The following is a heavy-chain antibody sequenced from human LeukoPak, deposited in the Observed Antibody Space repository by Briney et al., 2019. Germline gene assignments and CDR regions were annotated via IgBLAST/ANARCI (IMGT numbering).Heavy chain of an antibody. CDR3: ASTSNYDAFDI. CDR1: GFTFSNAW. V-gene: IGHV3-21*01. CDR2: ISSSSSYI. Sequence: GGSLRLSCAASGFTFSNAWMSWVRQAPGKGLEWVSSISSSSSYIYYADSVKGRFTISRDNAKNSLYLQMNSLRAEDTAVYYCASTSNYDAFDIWGQGTMVTVSS. D-gene: IGHD1-7*01. J-gene: IGHJ3*02.